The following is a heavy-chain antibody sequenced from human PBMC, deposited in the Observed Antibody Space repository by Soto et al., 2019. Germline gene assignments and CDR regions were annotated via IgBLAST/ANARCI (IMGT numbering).Heavy chain of an antibody. CDR3: ATIRVRGGPLRFEA. J-gene: IGHJ5*01. V-gene: IGHV1-69*06. CDR1: GGLISKYS. D-gene: IGHD4-17*01. CDR2: VLPISGST. Sequence: QVQLVQSGAEVRKPGSSVKVSCKTSGGLISKYSFNWVRQAPGQVLEWMGGVLPISGSTDYAQKFQGRLTITADRSTSTVYMELSRLRSDDTANYYCATIRVRGGPLRFEAGGQGMLISVSS.